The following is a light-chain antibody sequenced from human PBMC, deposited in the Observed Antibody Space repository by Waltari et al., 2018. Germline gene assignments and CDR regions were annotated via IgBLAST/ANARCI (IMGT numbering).Light chain of an antibody. Sequence: EIVLTQSPGTLSLSPGERATLSCRASQNVGTYLAWYQQKPGQAPRLLIYHASSRATGIPDRFSGSGSGTDLSLTISRLEPEDFAVYYCQNHERLPAMFGQGTNVEIK. V-gene: IGKV3-20*01. J-gene: IGKJ1*01. CDR3: QNHERLPAM. CDR2: HAS. CDR1: QNVGTY.